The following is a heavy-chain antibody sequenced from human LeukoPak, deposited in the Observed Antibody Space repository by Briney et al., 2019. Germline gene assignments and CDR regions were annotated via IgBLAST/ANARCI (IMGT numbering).Heavy chain of an antibody. D-gene: IGHD2-2*01. CDR3: ARRYCSSTSRPLHYYYHYMDV. V-gene: IGHV1-2*02. Sequence: ASVKVSCKVSGYTLTELSMHWVRQAPGQGLEWMGWINPNSGGTNYAQKFQGRVTMTRDTSISTAYMELSRLRSDDTAVYYCARRYCSSTSRPLHYYYHYMDVWGKGTTVTVSS. CDR1: GYTLTELS. J-gene: IGHJ6*03. CDR2: INPNSGGT.